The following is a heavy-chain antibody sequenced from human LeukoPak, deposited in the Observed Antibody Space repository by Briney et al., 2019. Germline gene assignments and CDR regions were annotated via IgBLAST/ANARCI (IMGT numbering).Heavy chain of an antibody. CDR3: ARVVVGYCSSTSCYDY. J-gene: IGHJ4*02. CDR1: GGSVSRGSYY. Sequence: NPSETLSLTCTVSGGSVSRGSYYWSWIRQPPGKGLEWIGYIYYSGSTNYNPSLKSRVTISVDTSKNQFSLKLSSVTAADTAVYYCARVVVGYCSSTSCYDYWGQGTLVTVSS. CDR2: IYYSGST. D-gene: IGHD2-2*01. V-gene: IGHV4-61*01.